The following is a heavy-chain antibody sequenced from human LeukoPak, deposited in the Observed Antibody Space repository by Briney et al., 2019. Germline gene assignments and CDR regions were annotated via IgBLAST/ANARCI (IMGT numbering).Heavy chain of an antibody. Sequence: ASVKVSCKASGYTFTSYYMHWVRQAPGQGLEWMGIINPSGGSTSYAQTFQGRVTMTRDTSTSTVYMELSSLRSEDTAVYYCARRSGGKFFDYWGQGTLVTVSS. CDR3: ARRSGGKFFDY. J-gene: IGHJ4*02. CDR1: GYTFTSYY. CDR2: INPSGGST. V-gene: IGHV1-46*01. D-gene: IGHD2-15*01.